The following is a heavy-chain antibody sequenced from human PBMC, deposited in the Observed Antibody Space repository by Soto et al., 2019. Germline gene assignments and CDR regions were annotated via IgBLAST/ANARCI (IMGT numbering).Heavy chain of an antibody. CDR1: GFTVTSNY. CDR3: ARDSGMIRGIYGVDV. Sequence: GGSLRLFCAASGFTVTSNYMTWVRQAPGKGLEWVSVIYRSGATYYPDSVRGRFTASRDYSHNTLYLQMDSLRVEDTAVYYCARDSGMIRGIYGVDVWGPVTTVPVSS. CDR2: IYRSGAT. D-gene: IGHD3-10*01. J-gene: IGHJ6*02. V-gene: IGHV3-53*01.